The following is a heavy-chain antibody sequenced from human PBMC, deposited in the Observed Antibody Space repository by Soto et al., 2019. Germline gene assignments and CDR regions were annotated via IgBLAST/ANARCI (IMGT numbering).Heavy chain of an antibody. Sequence: PGGSLRLSCAASGFTFSSYWMSWVRQAPGKGLEWVANIKQDGSEKYYVDSVKGRFTISRDNAKNSLFLQMNSLRAEDTAVYYCASAAAGGGMDVWGQGTTVTVSS. V-gene: IGHV3-7*01. J-gene: IGHJ6*02. D-gene: IGHD3-16*01. CDR2: IKQDGSEK. CDR1: GFTFSSYW. CDR3: ASAAAGGGMDV.